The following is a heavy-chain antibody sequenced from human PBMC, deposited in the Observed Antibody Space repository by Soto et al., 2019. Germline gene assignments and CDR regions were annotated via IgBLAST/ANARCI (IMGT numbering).Heavy chain of an antibody. Sequence: GASVKVSCKASENTFSTYLVHWVRQVHGQGLEWMGRHNGYNGQTEYSQKFQGRVTITRDTSAKTAYLELRSLTSEDTAVYYCAGPHDRAGLGTWGQGTLVTVSS. J-gene: IGHJ5*02. CDR3: AGPHDRAGLGT. CDR1: ENTFSTYL. D-gene: IGHD1-1*01. V-gene: IGHV1-3*01. CDR2: HNGYNGQT.